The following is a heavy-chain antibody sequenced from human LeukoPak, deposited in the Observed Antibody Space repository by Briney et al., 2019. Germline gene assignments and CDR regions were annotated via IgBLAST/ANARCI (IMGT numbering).Heavy chain of an antibody. CDR1: DGSITNDD. J-gene: IGHJ4*02. CDR3: ARGYGDFRVEGRYFHS. D-gene: IGHD4-17*01. CDR2: VHYSGTA. V-gene: IGHV4-59*01. Sequence: SETLSLACTVSDGSITNDDWSWVRQPPGKGLEFIGHVHYSGTANYKPSLRSRVTISIATSKQQFFLKLKSVTAADTAVYYCARGYGDFRVEGRYFHSWGQGTLVTVSS.